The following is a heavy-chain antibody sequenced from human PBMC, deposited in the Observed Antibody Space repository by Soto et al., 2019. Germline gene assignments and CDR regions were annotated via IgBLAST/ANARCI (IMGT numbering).Heavy chain of an antibody. J-gene: IGHJ6*03. CDR3: ARDTTVLLWFGELKPDYYYYMDV. V-gene: IGHV3-48*01. Sequence: GGSLRLSCAASGFTFSSYSMNWVRQAPGKGLEWVSYISSSSSTIYYADSVKGRFTISRDNAKNSLYLQMNSLRAEDTAVYYCARDTTVLLWFGELKPDYYYYMDVWGKGTTVTVSS. CDR1: GFTFSSYS. D-gene: IGHD3-10*01. CDR2: ISSSSSTI.